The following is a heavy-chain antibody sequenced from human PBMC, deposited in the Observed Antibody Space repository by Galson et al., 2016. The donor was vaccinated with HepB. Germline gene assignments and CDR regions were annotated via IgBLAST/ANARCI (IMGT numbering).Heavy chain of an antibody. V-gene: IGHV3-74*01. Sequence: SLRLSCAASGFAFSRYWMHWVRQAPGKGLDWVSRINSVGGTTTYADSVKGRCTIARDNGGNTLSLQMNSLRAEDTAVYYCAAGYGGDFDYWGQGILVAVS. CDR1: GFAFSRYW. J-gene: IGHJ4*02. D-gene: IGHD4-23*01. CDR3: AAGYGGDFDY. CDR2: INSVGGTT.